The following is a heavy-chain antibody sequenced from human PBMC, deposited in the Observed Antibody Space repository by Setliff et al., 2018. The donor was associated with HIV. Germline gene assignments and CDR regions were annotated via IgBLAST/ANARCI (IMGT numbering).Heavy chain of an antibody. CDR3: ARHGGYNPLDY. J-gene: IGHJ4*02. Sequence: GESLKISCQASGYSFTNYWIGWVRQMPGRGLEWMGIIYPGDSDTRYSPSFEGQVTMSADKSINTAYLQWNSLKASDTAMYYCARHGGYNPLDYWGQGTLVTVSS. V-gene: IGHV5-51*01. CDR1: GYSFTNYW. D-gene: IGHD5-12*01. CDR2: IYPGDSDT.